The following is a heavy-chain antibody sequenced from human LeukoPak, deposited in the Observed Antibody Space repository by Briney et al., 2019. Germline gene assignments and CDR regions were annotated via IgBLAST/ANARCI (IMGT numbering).Heavy chain of an antibody. V-gene: IGHV4-61*02. Sequence: SETLSLTCTVSGGSISSGSYYWSWIRQPAGKGLEWIGRIYTSGSTNYNPSLKSRVTISVDTSKNQFSLKLSSVTAADTAMYYCAREDYANAFDIWGQGTMVTVSS. CDR1: GGSISSGSYY. CDR2: IYTSGST. D-gene: IGHD4-17*01. CDR3: AREDYANAFDI. J-gene: IGHJ3*02.